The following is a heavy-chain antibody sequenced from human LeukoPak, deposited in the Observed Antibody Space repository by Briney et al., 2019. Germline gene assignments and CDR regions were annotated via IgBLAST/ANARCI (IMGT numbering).Heavy chain of an antibody. CDR3: ARGGNSVGRVLQH. V-gene: IGHV4-39*01. J-gene: IGHJ1*01. CDR1: GGSISSSSYY. CDR2: IYYSGST. Sequence: SETLSLTCTVSGGSISSSSYYWGWIRQPPGKGLEWIGSIYYSGSTYYNPSLKSRVTISVDTSKNQFSLKLSSVTAADTAVYYCARGGNSVGRVLQHWGQGTLVTVSS. D-gene: IGHD4-23*01.